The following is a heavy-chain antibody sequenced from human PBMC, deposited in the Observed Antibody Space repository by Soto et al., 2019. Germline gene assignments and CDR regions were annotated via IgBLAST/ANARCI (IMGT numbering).Heavy chain of an antibody. CDR1: GGSFSGYY. CDR2: INHSGST. J-gene: IGHJ6*02. Sequence: PSETLSLTCAVYGGSFSGYYWSWIRQPPGKGLEWMGEINHSGSTNYNPSLKSRVTISVDTSKNQFSLKLSSVTAADTAVYYCARGVRRLAALYYYEYYGMDVWGQGTTVTVSS. V-gene: IGHV4-34*01. D-gene: IGHD2-15*01. CDR3: ARGVRRLAALYYYEYYGMDV.